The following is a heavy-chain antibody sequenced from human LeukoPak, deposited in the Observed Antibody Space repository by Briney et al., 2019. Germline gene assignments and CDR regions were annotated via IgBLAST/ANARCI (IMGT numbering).Heavy chain of an antibody. CDR3: ARERYCSSTSCYIGRAFDI. D-gene: IGHD2-2*02. J-gene: IGHJ3*02. V-gene: IGHV4-4*07. Sequence: SETLSLTCTVSGGSISSDYWSRIRQPAGKGLEWIGRIYTSGSTNYNPSLKSRVTMSVDTSKNQFSLKLSSVTAADTAVYYCARERYCSSTSCYIGRAFDIWGQGTMVTVSS. CDR1: GGSISSDY. CDR2: IYTSGST.